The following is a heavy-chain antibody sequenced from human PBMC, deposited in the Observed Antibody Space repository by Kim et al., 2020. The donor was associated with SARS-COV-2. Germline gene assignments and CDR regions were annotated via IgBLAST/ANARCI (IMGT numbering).Heavy chain of an antibody. D-gene: IGHD6-13*01. V-gene: IGHV4-39*01. Sequence: LNSRVTISVDTSKNQFSLKLSSVTAADTAVYYCARLRYSSSWYGRAAFDYWGQGTLVTVSS. J-gene: IGHJ4*02. CDR3: ARLRYSSSWYGRAAFDY.